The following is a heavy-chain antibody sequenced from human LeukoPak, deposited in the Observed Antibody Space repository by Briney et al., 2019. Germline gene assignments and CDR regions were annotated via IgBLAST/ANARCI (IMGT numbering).Heavy chain of an antibody. D-gene: IGHD6-25*01. Sequence: SETLSLTCTVSGGSISSGSYYWSWIRQPAGKGLEWIGRIYTSGSTNYNPSLKSRVTISVDTSKNQFSLKLSSVTAADTAVYYCAREFWYSSAYYYYYHYMDVWGKGTTVTVSS. CDR2: IYTSGST. J-gene: IGHJ6*03. CDR3: AREFWYSSAYYYYYHYMDV. V-gene: IGHV4-61*02. CDR1: GGSISSGSYY.